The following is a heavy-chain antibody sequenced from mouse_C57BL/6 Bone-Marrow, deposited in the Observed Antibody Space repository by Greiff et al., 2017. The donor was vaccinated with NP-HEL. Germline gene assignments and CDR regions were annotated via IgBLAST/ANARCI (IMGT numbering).Heavy chain of an antibody. V-gene: IGHV1-62-2*01. CDR1: GYTFTEYT. Sequence: VQLQQSGAELVKPGASVKLSCKASGYTFTEYTIHWVKQRSGQGLEWIGWFYPGSGSIKYNEKFKDKATLTADKSSSTAYMQLSSLTSEDSAVYFCAKRDEDSRGGPRFAYWGQGTLVTVSA. D-gene: IGHD3-3*01. CDR2: FYPGSGSI. CDR3: AKRDEDSRGGPRFAY. J-gene: IGHJ3*01.